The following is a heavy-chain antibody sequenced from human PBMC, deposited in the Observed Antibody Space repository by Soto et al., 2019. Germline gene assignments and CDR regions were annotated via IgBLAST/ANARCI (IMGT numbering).Heavy chain of an antibody. D-gene: IGHD3-22*01. CDR1: GGTFRTYA. Sequence: ASVKVSCKASGGTFRTYAIDWVRQAPGQGLEWMGGIIPLFGTAKYAQNFQGRITITADESTNTAYMELRSLTSQDTAVYYCARGVHYDSSGYYYFYWGQGTLVTVSS. CDR3: ARGVHYDSSGYYYFY. J-gene: IGHJ4*02. V-gene: IGHV1-69*13. CDR2: IIPLFGTA.